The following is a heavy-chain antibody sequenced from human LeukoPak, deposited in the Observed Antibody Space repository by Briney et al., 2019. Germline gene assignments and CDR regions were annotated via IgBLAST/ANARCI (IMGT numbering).Heavy chain of an antibody. V-gene: IGHV5-51*01. CDR3: ARVTAVAAAFDY. J-gene: IGHJ4*02. D-gene: IGHD6-19*01. Sequence: WASVKVSCKASGYTFTSYWIGWVRQMPGKGLEWMGIIYPGDSDTRYSPSFQGQVTISADKSISTAYLQWSSLKASDTAMYYCARVTAVAAAFDYWGQGTLVTVSS. CDR2: IYPGDSDT. CDR1: GYTFTSYW.